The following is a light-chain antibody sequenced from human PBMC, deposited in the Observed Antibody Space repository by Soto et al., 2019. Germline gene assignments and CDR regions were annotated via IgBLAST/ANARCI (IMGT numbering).Light chain of an antibody. J-gene: IGLJ1*01. Sequence: QSVLTQPPSASGTPGQWITISCSGSTSNIESHPVNWFQQVPGAAPKLLIKTNNQRPSGVPDRFSGSKSGASASLAIRGLQSEDEGFYYCATWDDSRNGVFGSGTKLTVL. CDR1: TSNIESHP. CDR2: TNN. V-gene: IGLV1-44*01. CDR3: ATWDDSRNGV.